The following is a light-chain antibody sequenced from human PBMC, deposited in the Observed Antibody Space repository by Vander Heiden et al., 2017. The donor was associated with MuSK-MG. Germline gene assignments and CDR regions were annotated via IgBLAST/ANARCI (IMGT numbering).Light chain of an antibody. Sequence: DIVMTHSPDSLAVSPCESASINCKSSHNVLSSSNNRDYLAWYQQKPGQPPKLLLYWASTRESGVPDRFSGSGSGTDFTLTISSLQAEDVAVYYCQQYYSTPRTFGGGTKVDI. CDR2: WAS. J-gene: IGKJ4*01. CDR3: QQYYSTPRT. V-gene: IGKV4-1*01. CDR1: HNVLSSSNNRDY.